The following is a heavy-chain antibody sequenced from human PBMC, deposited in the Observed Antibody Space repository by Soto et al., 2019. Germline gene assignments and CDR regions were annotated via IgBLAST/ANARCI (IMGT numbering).Heavy chain of an antibody. J-gene: IGHJ5*02. Sequence: GGAQSLCCAASGFYIGNSGMSWVRPAPGKGLQWVSSITKTGGATYHTDCVKGRSIVSRDNSKNVMFLLMRGLGVDDAALYCCGRDPRSDIFGVRSSVENWLDPWGRGPLVTVSS. CDR1: GFYIGNSG. CDR2: ITKTGGAT. CDR3: GRDPRSDIFGVRSSVENWLDP. D-gene: IGHD3-3*02. V-gene: IGHV3-23*01.